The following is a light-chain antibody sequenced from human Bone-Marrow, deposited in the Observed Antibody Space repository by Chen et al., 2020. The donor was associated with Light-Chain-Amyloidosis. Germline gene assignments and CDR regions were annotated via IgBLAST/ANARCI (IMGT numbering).Light chain of an antibody. CDR2: RDT. V-gene: IGLV3-25*03. CDR1: DLPTKC. J-gene: IGLJ2*01. Sequence: SYELTQPPSVSVSPGQTARIPCSGDDLPTKCAYWYQQKPGQAPLLVIHRDTERPSGISERFSGSSSGTTATLTISGVQAADEADYHCQSADSSGTYEVIFGGGTKLTVL. CDR3: QSADSSGTYEVI.